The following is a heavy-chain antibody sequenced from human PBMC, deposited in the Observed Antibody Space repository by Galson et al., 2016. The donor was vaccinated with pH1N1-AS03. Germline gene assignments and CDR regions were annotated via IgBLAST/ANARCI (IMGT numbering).Heavy chain of an antibody. D-gene: IGHD4-17*01. V-gene: IGHV2-70*11. CDR1: GFSLSTSGMC. J-gene: IGHJ5*02. Sequence: PALVKPTQTLTLTCTFSGFSLSTSGMCVSWIRQPPGKALEWLARLDWNDNKYYSTSLKTRLTISKDTSKNQVVLTMTNMDPVDTATYYFARLHYGEYSGWFDPWGQGTLVTVSS. CDR3: ARLHYGEYSGWFDP. CDR2: LDWNDNK.